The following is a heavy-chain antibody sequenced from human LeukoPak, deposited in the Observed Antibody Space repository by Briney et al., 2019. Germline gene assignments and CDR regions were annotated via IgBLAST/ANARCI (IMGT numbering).Heavy chain of an antibody. Sequence: ASVKVSCKASGYTLTDHHILWLRQVPGQGLEWMGWIQANSGATKFAQDFQGRVTMTRDATTNIAYMELRSLRSDDTAIYYCGRDPTDGYAHADYWGQGTLVTVSS. CDR2: IQANSGAT. CDR3: GRDPTDGYAHADY. J-gene: IGHJ4*02. V-gene: IGHV1-2*02. CDR1: GYTLTDHH. D-gene: IGHD5-24*01.